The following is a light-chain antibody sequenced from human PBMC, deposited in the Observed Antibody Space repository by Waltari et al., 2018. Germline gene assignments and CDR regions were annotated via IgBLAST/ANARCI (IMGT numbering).Light chain of an antibody. V-gene: IGKV3-15*01. CDR1: QSLSSD. CDR3: QERGRT. Sequence: IVMTQSPATLSVSPGEGATLSCKASQSLSSDLAWYQQKPAQLPRLLISGASTRATGNPSRFSGSGSGTEFTLTISSLQAEDFAVYYCQERGRTFGQGTKVEIK. J-gene: IGKJ1*01. CDR2: GAS.